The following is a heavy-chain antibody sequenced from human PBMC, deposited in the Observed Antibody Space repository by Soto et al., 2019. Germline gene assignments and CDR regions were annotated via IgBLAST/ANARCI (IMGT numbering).Heavy chain of an antibody. J-gene: IGHJ4*02. D-gene: IGHD6-19*01. CDR3: ARGWGEIVVAGTRLDY. V-gene: IGHV1-18*01. CDR1: GYTFTSYA. Sequence: QAQLVQSGTEVEKPGASVKVSCKASGYTFTSYAISWVRQAPGQGLEWMGWISANNGNTNYAQKLQGRVTMTADTSTSTAYMELRSLRSDDTAVYYCARGWGEIVVAGTRLDYWGQGTLVTVSS. CDR2: ISANNGNT.